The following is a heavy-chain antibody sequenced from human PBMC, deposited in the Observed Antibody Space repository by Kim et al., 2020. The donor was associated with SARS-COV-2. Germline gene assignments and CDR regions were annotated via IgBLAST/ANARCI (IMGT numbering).Heavy chain of an antibody. V-gene: IGHV1-69*04. J-gene: IGHJ6*02. CDR2: IIPILGIA. CDR1: GGTFSSYA. D-gene: IGHD2-2*01. Sequence: SVKVSCKASGGTFSSYAISWVRQAPGQGLEWMGRIIPILGIANYAQKFQGRVTITADKSTSTAYMELSSLRSEDTAVYYCARIGAVVPAAKKDRGVYYYGMDVWGQGTTVTVSS. CDR3: ARIGAVVPAAKKDRGVYYYGMDV.